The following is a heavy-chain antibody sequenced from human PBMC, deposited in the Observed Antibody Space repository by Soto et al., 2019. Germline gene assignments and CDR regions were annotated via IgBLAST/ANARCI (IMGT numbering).Heavy chain of an antibody. CDR2: INSDGTTT. CDR3: SRDAWGGP. J-gene: IGHJ5*02. Sequence: QVQLMQSGGGLVKPGGSLRLSCAASGFNFDDYYMSWIRQAPGKGLEWVADINSDGTTTHYADSVKGRFTISRDNAKKAVYLQMIRLRVDDTAVYYCSRDAWGGPSGQGTMVTVSS. V-gene: IGHV3-11*01. D-gene: IGHD3-10*01. CDR1: GFNFDDYY.